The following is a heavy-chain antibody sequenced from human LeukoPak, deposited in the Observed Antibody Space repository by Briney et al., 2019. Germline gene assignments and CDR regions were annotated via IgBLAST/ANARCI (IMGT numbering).Heavy chain of an antibody. Sequence: PSETLSLTCAVSGGSISSGGYSWRWIRQPPGKGLEWIGYIYHSGSTYYNPSLKSRVTISVDRSKNQFSLKLSSVTAADTAVYYCARVGPGEIEVDYWGQGTLVTVSS. CDR1: GGSISSGGYS. CDR3: ARVGPGEIEVDY. J-gene: IGHJ4*02. D-gene: IGHD1-14*01. V-gene: IGHV4-30-2*01. CDR2: IYHSGST.